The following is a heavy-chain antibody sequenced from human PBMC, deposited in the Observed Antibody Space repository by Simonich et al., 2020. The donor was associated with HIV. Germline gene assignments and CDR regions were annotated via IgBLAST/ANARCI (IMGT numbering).Heavy chain of an antibody. Sequence: EVQLVESGGGLVQPGRSLRLSCAASGFTFDDYAMHWVRQAPGKSVEWVSGISWNSGSIGYADSVKGRFTISRDNAKNSLYLQMNSLRAEDMALYYCAKDRYSSSSGSFDYWGQGTLVTVSS. CDR1: GFTFDDYA. J-gene: IGHJ4*02. V-gene: IGHV3-9*03. CDR3: AKDRYSSSSGSFDY. CDR2: ISWNSGSI. D-gene: IGHD6-6*01.